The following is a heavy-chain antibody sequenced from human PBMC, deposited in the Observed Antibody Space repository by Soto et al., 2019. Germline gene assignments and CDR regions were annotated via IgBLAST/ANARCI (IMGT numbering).Heavy chain of an antibody. Sequence: EVQLVESGGGLVQPGGSLRLSCAASGFTFSSYSMNWVRQAPGKGLEWVSYISSSSSTIYYADSVKGRFTISRDNAKNALYLQMSSLRAEDTAVYYCAREGGDLNWFDPWGQGTLVTVSA. CDR1: GFTFSSYS. D-gene: IGHD4-17*01. J-gene: IGHJ5*02. CDR2: ISSSSSTI. CDR3: AREGGDLNWFDP. V-gene: IGHV3-48*01.